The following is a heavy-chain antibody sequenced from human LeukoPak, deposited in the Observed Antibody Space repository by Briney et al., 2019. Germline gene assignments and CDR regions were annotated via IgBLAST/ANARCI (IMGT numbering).Heavy chain of an antibody. V-gene: IGHV3-30*18. CDR1: GFTFSSYG. CDR2: ISYDGSNK. Sequence: GGSLRLSCAASGFTFSSYGMHWVRQAPGKGLEWVAVISYDGSNKYYADSVKGRFAISRDNSKNTLYLQMNSLRAEDTAVYYCAKDSGSSSSWSLDYWGQGTLVTVSS. J-gene: IGHJ4*02. D-gene: IGHD6-13*01. CDR3: AKDSGSSSSWSLDY.